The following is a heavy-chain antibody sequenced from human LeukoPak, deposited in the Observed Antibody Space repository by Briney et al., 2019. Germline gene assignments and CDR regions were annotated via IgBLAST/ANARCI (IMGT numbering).Heavy chain of an antibody. Sequence: SETLSLTCTVSGGSISSYYWSWIRQPPGKGLEWIGYIYYSGSTNYNPSPKSRVTISVDTSKNQFSLKLSSVTAADTAVYYCARGPKGYAPWGQGTLVTVSS. CDR3: ARGPKGYAP. CDR2: IYYSGST. D-gene: IGHD1-1*01. V-gene: IGHV4-59*01. CDR1: GGSISSYY. J-gene: IGHJ5*02.